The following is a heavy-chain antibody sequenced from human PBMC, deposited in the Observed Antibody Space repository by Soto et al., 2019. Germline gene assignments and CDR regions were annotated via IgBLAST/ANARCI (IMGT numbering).Heavy chain of an antibody. Sequence: EVQLLESGGGLVQPGGSLRLSCAASGLTFSSHAMSWVRQAPGKGLQWVSAISGSGGVTYYADSVKGRFTISRDNSKNTLYLPMNSLRAEDTAVYYCAKHITVTTPHYGMDVWGQGTTVTVSS. CDR3: AKHITVTTPHYGMDV. CDR2: ISGSGGVT. J-gene: IGHJ6*02. V-gene: IGHV3-23*01. D-gene: IGHD4-17*01. CDR1: GLTFSSHA.